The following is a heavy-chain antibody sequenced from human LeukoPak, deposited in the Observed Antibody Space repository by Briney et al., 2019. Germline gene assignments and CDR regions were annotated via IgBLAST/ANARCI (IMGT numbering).Heavy chain of an antibody. CDR2: INPNSGGT. Sequence: ASVKVSCKASGYTFTGYYMHWVRQAPGQGLEWMGWINPNSGGTNYAQKFQGRVTMTRDTSISTAYMELSRLRSDDTAVYYCAGDFPPYYDFWSGDSDYWGQGTLVTVSS. J-gene: IGHJ4*02. D-gene: IGHD3-3*01. CDR1: GYTFTGYY. V-gene: IGHV1-2*02. CDR3: AGDFPPYYDFWSGDSDY.